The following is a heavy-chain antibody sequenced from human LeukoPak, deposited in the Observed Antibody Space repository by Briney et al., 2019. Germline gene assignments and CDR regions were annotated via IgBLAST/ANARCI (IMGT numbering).Heavy chain of an antibody. CDR1: GFTFSSYG. CDR2: ISYDGSNK. J-gene: IGHJ4*02. V-gene: IGHV3-30*03. Sequence: PGRSLRLSCAASGFTFSSYGMHWVRQAPGKGLEWVAVISYDGSNKYYADSVKGRFTISRDNSKNTLYLQTSSLRAEDTAVYYCARASTTVPNLLDYWGQGTLVTVSS. D-gene: IGHD4-17*01. CDR3: ARASTTVPNLLDY.